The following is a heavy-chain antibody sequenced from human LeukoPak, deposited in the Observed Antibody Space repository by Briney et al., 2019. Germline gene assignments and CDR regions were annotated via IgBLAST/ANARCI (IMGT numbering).Heavy chain of an antibody. Sequence: PGGTLRLSCSVSGFTLSSYAMSWVRQAPGKGLEWVSAISDSGNTYHADSVKGRFTISRDSSKNTLFLQMNRLRPEDAAVYYCAKAPVTTCRGAYCYPFDYWGQGTLVTVSS. J-gene: IGHJ4*02. CDR3: AKAPVTTCRGAYCYPFDY. CDR2: ISDSGNT. CDR1: GFTLSSYA. V-gene: IGHV3-23*01. D-gene: IGHD2-21*01.